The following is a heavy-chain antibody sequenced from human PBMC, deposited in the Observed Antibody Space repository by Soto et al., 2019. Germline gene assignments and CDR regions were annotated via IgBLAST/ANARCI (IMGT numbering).Heavy chain of an antibody. CDR3: ARGERALDI. CDR2: INHSGST. CDR1: GGSFSGYS. Sequence: SETLSLTCAVYGGSFSGYSWSWIRQPPGKGLEWIGGINHSGSTNYNPSLKSRVTISVGTSNNEFSLKVTSVTAADTAVYYCARGERALDIWGQGTMVTVSS. V-gene: IGHV4-34*01. J-gene: IGHJ3*02.